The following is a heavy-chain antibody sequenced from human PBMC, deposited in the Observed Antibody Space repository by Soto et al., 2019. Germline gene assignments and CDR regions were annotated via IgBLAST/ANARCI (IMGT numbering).Heavy chain of an antibody. CDR2: INHSGIT. D-gene: IGHD3-3*02. J-gene: IGHJ6*02. V-gene: IGHV4-34*01. Sequence: SSETLSLTCAVYGGSFSGYYCSWIRQPPGKGLEWIGEINHSGITKYNPSLTSRVTISVDTSKNQFSLKLNSVTAADTAGYYCAVVSAAMCHFWSAARQNFRAQYDYQGMDVSGQGTTVAVSS. CDR1: GGSFSGYY. CDR3: AVVSAAMCHFWSAARQNFRAQYDYQGMDV.